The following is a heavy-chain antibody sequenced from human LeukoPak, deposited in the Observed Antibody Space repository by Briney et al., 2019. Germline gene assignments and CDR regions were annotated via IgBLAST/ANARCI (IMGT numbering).Heavy chain of an antibody. Sequence: SETLSLTCAVYGGSFSGYYWSWIRRPPGKGLEWIGEINHSGSTNYNPSLKSRVTISVDTSKNQFSLKLSSVTAADTAVYYCARGRKTAYYYGMDVWGQGTTVTVSS. J-gene: IGHJ6*02. CDR1: GGSFSGYY. V-gene: IGHV4-34*01. CDR3: ARGRKTAYYYGMDV. CDR2: INHSGST.